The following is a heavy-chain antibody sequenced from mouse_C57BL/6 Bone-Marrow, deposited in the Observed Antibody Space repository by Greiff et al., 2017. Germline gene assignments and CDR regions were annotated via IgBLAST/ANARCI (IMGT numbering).Heavy chain of an antibody. J-gene: IGHJ2*01. V-gene: IGHV1-69*01. D-gene: IGHD4-1*01. CDR2: IDPSDSYT. Sequence: QVQLQQPGAELVMPGASVKLSCKASGYTFTSCWMHWVKQRPGQGLEWIGEIDPSDSYTNYNQKFKGKSTLTVDKSSSTAYMQLSSLTSEDSAVYYCARRSNWVDFDYWGQGTTLTVSS. CDR3: ARRSNWVDFDY. CDR1: GYTFTSCW.